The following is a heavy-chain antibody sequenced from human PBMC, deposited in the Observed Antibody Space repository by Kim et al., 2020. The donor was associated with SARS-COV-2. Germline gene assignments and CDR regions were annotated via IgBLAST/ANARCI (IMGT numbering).Heavy chain of an antibody. CDR1: GGSISSGGYY. CDR3: AREGYDILTGYYSYFDY. V-gene: IGHV4-31*03. D-gene: IGHD3-9*01. J-gene: IGHJ4*02. Sequence: SETLSLTCTVSGGSISSGGYYWSWIRQHPGKGLEWIGYIYYSGSTYYNPSLKSRVTISVDTSKNQFSLKLSSVTAADTAVYYCAREGYDILTGYYSYFDYWGQGTLVTVSS. CDR2: IYYSGST.